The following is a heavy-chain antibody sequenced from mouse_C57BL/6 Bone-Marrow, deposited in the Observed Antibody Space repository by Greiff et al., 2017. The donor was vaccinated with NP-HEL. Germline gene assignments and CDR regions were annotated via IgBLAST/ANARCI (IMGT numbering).Heavy chain of an antibody. J-gene: IGHJ3*01. CDR2: INPGSGGT. CDR1: GYAFTNYL. CDR3: ARGGIYYDYAWFAY. Sequence: QVQLQQSGAELVRPGTSVKVSCKASGYAFTNYLIEWVKQRPGQGLEWIGVINPGSGGTNYNEKFKGKATLTADKSSSTADMQLSSLTSEDSAVYFCARGGIYYDYAWFAYWGQGTLVTVSA. D-gene: IGHD2-4*01. V-gene: IGHV1-54*01.